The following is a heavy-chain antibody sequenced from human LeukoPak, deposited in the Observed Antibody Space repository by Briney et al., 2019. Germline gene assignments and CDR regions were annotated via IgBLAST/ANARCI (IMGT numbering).Heavy chain of an antibody. CDR1: GYTFTSYA. V-gene: IGHV1-3*03. Sequence: GASVKVSCKASGYTFTSYAMHWVRQAPGQRLEWVGWINAGNGNTKYSQEFQGRVTITRDTSASTAYMELSSLRSEDMAVYYCARALYSYGAYYFDYWGQGTLVTVSS. CDR3: ARALYSYGAYYFDY. CDR2: INAGNGNT. J-gene: IGHJ4*02. D-gene: IGHD5-18*01.